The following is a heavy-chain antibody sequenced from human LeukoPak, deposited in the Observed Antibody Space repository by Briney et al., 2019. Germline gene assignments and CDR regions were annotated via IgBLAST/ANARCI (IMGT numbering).Heavy chain of an antibody. J-gene: IGHJ5*02. CDR3: ARAPGMINWFDP. CDR2: INSDGSST. D-gene: IGHD3-10*01. CDR1: GFTFSSYW. Sequence: GGSLRLSCAASGFTFSSYWMHWVRQAPGKGLVWVSRINSDGSSTSYADSVKGRFTISRDNVKNTLYLQMNSLRAEDTAVYYCARAPGMINWFDPWGQGTLVTVSS. V-gene: IGHV3-74*01.